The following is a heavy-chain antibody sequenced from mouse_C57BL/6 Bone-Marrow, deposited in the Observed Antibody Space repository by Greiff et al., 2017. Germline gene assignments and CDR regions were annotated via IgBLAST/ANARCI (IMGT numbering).Heavy chain of an antibody. Sequence: EVKVEESGGGLVKPGGSLKLSCAASGFTFSSYAMSWVRQTPEKRLEWVATISDGGSSTYYPDNVKGRFTISRDNAKNNLYLQMSHLKSEDTAMYYCARGVVAPGWYFDVWGTGTTVTVSS. D-gene: IGHD1-1*01. V-gene: IGHV5-4*03. CDR1: GFTFSSYA. CDR3: ARGVVAPGWYFDV. CDR2: ISDGGSST. J-gene: IGHJ1*03.